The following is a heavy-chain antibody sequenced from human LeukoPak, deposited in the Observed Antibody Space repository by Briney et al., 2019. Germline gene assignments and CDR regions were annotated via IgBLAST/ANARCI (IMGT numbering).Heavy chain of an antibody. CDR1: DDSIGDYY. D-gene: IGHD3-16*01. CDR2: FHNSGTS. J-gene: IGHJ4*02. V-gene: IGHV4-59*01. Sequence: SETLSLTCTVSDDSIGDYYRGWIRQPPGKGLEWIGYFHNSGTSTYNPSLRSRVTISADTSKNQLSLKLNSLTTADTAVYYCTRGAGWLIDYWGQGILVTVSS. CDR3: TRGAGWLIDY.